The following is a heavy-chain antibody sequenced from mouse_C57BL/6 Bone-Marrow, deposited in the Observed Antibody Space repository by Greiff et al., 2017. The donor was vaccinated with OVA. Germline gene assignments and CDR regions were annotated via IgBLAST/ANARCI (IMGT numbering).Heavy chain of an antibody. V-gene: IGHV1-19*01. Sequence: VQLQQSGPVLVKPGASVKMSCKASGYTFTDYYMNWVKQSHGKSLEWIGVINPYNGGTSYNQKFKGKATLTVDKSSSTAYMELNSLTSEDSAVYYCARGDGMRGYWGQGTTLTVSS. CDR1: GYTFTDYY. CDR3: ARGDGMRGY. CDR2: INPYNGGT. D-gene: IGHD2-3*01. J-gene: IGHJ2*01.